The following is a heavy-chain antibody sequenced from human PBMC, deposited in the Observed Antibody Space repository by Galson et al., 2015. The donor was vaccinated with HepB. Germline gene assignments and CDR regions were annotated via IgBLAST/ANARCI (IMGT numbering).Heavy chain of an antibody. D-gene: IGHD2-2*01. CDR3: ASPAIGYCSSTSCYGKDYYYYYGMDV. CDR2: IIPILGIA. CDR1: GGTFSSYT. V-gene: IGHV1-69*02. J-gene: IGHJ6*02. Sequence: SVKVSCKASGGTFSSYTISWVRQAPGQGLEWMGRIIPILGIANYAQKFQGRVTITADKSTSTAYMELSSLRSEDTAVYYCASPAIGYCSSTSCYGKDYYYYYGMDVWGQGTTVTVSS.